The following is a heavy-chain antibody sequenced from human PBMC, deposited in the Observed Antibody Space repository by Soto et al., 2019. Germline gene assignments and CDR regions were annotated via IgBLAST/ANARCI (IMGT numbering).Heavy chain of an antibody. V-gene: IGHV3-23*01. CDR2: ISGSGGST. CDR1: GFTFSSYA. CDR3: AKWGSYGLGSYFRPWEGVMDV. D-gene: IGHD3-10*01. Sequence: GGSLRLSCAASGFTFSSYAMSWVRQAPGKGLEWVSAISGSGGSTYYADSVKGRFTISRDNSKNTLYLQMNSLRAEDTAVYCCAKWGSYGLGSYFRPWEGVMDVWGQGTTVTVSS. J-gene: IGHJ6*02.